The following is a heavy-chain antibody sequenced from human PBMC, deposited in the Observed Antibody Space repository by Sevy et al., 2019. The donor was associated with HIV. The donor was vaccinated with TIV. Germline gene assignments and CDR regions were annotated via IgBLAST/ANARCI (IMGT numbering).Heavy chain of an antibody. D-gene: IGHD1-7*01. CDR3: ARTLRGNFETRATAFNI. Sequence: SETLSLTCAVSGYSISSDDYWVWIRQPPGKGLEWIGNIYHSGNTYYNPSLKSRVTMSLDTSMNQFSLRLTFVTAADTAVYYCARTLRGNFETRATAFNIWGQGTMVTVSS. J-gene: IGHJ3*02. CDR2: IYHSGNT. V-gene: IGHV4-38-2*01. CDR1: GYSISSDDY.